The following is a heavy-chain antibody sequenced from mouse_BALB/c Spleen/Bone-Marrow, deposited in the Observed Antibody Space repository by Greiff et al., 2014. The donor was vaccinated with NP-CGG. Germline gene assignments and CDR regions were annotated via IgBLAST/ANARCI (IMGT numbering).Heavy chain of an antibody. D-gene: IGHD2-4*01. V-gene: IGHV1-9*01. CDR3: ARGYDYASFAY. CDR2: ILPGSGST. J-gene: IGHJ3*01. Sequence: VQLQQSGAELMKPGASVKISCKATGYTFSSYWIEWVKQRPGHGLEWIGEILPGSGSTNYIEKFKGKATFTADTSSNTAYMQLSSLTSEDSAVYYCARGYDYASFAYWGQGTLVTVSA. CDR1: GYTFSSYW.